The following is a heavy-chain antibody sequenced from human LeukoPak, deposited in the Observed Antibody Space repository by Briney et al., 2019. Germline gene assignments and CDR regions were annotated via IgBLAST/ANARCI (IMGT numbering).Heavy chain of an antibody. V-gene: IGHV1-2*02. CDR2: INPNSGDT. CDR1: GYTFTAYY. Sequence: ASVKVSCKASGYTFTAYYMYWVRQAPGQGLEWMGWINPNSGDTRYAQRFQGRVTMTRDTSISTAYMELSRLRSDDTAVYYCTTSWIQVYYFDYWGQGTLVTVSS. D-gene: IGHD5-18*01. J-gene: IGHJ4*02. CDR3: TTSWIQVYYFDY.